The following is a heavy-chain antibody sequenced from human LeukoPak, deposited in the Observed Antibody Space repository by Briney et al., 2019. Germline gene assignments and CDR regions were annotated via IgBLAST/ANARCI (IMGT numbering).Heavy chain of an antibody. J-gene: IGHJ4*02. D-gene: IGHD2-15*01. CDR3: ARGLVVVAADVDY. Sequence: EASVKVSCKASGYTFTGYYLHWVRQAPGQGLEWMGWINPNSGGTNYAQKFQGRVTMTRDTSISTAYMELSRLRSDDTAVYYCARGLVVVAADVDYWGQGTLVTVSS. V-gene: IGHV1-2*02. CDR2: INPNSGGT. CDR1: GYTFTGYY.